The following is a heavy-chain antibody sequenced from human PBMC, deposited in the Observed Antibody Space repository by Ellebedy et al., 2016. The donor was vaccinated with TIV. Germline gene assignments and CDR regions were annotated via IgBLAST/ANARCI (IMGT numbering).Heavy chain of an antibody. CDR2: INQSGST. Sequence: MPSETLSLTCAVYGGSFSDYHWSWIRQPPGKGLEWIGEINQSGSTNSNPPRKSRVTISMDKSKNQFSLKLTSVHAADTAVYYCARDPALPRGRFDTWGQGTLVTVSS. CDR1: GGSFSDYH. CDR3: ARDPALPRGRFDT. V-gene: IGHV4-34*01. J-gene: IGHJ5*02.